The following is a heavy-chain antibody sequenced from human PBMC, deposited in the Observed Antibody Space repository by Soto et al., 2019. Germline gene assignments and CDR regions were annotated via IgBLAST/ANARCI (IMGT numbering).Heavy chain of an antibody. CDR1: GFSFSDSY. Sequence: QVQLVESGGGLVKPGGSLRLSCAAFGFSFSDSYMSWLRQAPGKGLEWVAYISGSSGYTGYADSVKGRFTISRDNAKNSLYLQMNSLRVEDTAVYYCARDRGGYGPPDVWGQGTTVTVSS. CDR3: ARDRGGYGPPDV. D-gene: IGHD3-10*01. J-gene: IGHJ6*02. CDR2: ISGSSGYT. V-gene: IGHV3-11*06.